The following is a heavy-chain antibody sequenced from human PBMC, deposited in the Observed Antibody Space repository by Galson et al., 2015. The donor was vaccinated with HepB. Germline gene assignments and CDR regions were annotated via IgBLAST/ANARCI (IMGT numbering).Heavy chain of an antibody. V-gene: IGHV3-21*01. D-gene: IGHD6-13*01. J-gene: IGHJ4*02. CDR3: ARDLTGRWSSSWYSYYFDY. CDR1: GFTFSSYS. Sequence: SLRLSCAASGFTFSSYSMNRVRQAPGKGLEWVSSISSSSSYIYYADSVKGRFTISRDNAKNSLYLQMNSLRAEDTAVYYCARDLTGRWSSSWYSYYFDYWGQGTLGTVSS. CDR2: ISSSSSYI.